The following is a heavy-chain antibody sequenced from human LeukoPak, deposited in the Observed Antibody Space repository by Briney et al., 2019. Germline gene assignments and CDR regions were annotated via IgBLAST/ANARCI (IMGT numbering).Heavy chain of an antibody. CDR2: IYYSGST. Sequence: SETLSLTCTVSGGSISSSYWSWIRQPPGKGLEWIGYIYYSGSTNYNPSLKSRVTISVDTSKNQFSLKLSSVTAADTAVYYCARTSTYNDASGMPPKVIYFYDWGQGTLVTVSS. CDR3: ARTSTYNDASGMPPKVIYFYD. CDR1: GGSISSSY. V-gene: IGHV4-59*01. J-gene: IGHJ4*02. D-gene: IGHD3-10*01.